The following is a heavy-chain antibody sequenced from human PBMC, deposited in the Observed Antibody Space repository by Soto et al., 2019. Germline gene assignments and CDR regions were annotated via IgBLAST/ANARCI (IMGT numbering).Heavy chain of an antibody. D-gene: IGHD5-12*01. CDR2: IIPIFGTA. J-gene: IGHJ6*02. CDR3: ARDREGQRRWLQHYYYGMDV. CDR1: GGTFSSYA. V-gene: IGHV1-69*13. Sequence: ASVKVSCKASGGTFSSYAISWVRQAPGQGLEWMGGIIPIFGTANYAQKFQGRVTITADESTSTAYMELSSLRSEDTAVYYCARDREGQRRWLQHYYYGMDVWGQGTTVTVSS.